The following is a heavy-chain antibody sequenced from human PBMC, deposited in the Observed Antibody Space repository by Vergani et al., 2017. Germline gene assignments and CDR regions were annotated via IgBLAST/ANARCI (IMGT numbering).Heavy chain of an antibody. D-gene: IGHD3-16*01. CDR1: GGSFNSGSYY. CDR3: ARFVGGFFDY. CDR2: IYTSGST. V-gene: IGHV4-61*02. J-gene: IGHJ4*02. Sequence: QVQLQESGPGLVKPSQTLSLTCTVSGGSFNSGSYYWSWIRQPAGKGLEWIGRIYTSGSTNYNPSLKSRVTISVDTSKNQFSLKLSSVTAADTAVYYCARFVGGFFDYWGQGTLVTVSS.